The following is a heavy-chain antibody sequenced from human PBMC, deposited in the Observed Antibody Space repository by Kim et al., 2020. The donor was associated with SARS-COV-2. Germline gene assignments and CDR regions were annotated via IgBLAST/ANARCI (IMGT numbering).Heavy chain of an antibody. V-gene: IGHV3-49*03. CDR1: GFTFGDYA. Sequence: GGSLRLSCTASGFTFGDYAMSWFRQAPGKGLEWVGFIRSKAYGGTTEYAASVKGRFTISRDDSKSIAYLQMNSLKTEDTAVYYCTRGGTGFWSGYSEDYWGQGTLVTVSS. D-gene: IGHD3-3*01. J-gene: IGHJ4*02. CDR2: IRSKAYGGTT. CDR3: TRGGTGFWSGYSEDY.